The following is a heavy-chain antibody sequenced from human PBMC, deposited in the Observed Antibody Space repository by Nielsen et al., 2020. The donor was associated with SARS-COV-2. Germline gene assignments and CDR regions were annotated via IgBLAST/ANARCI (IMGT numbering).Heavy chain of an antibody. CDR3: ARMATVETYYYGSGSYLPRPRDAFDI. Sequence: RQAPGKGLEWIADIYYSGSTNYNPSLKSRVTISVDTSKNQFSLKLSSVTAADTAVYYCARMATVETYYYGSGSYLPRPRDAFDIWGQGTMVTVSS. D-gene: IGHD3-10*01. J-gene: IGHJ3*02. CDR2: IYYSGST. V-gene: IGHV4-59*01.